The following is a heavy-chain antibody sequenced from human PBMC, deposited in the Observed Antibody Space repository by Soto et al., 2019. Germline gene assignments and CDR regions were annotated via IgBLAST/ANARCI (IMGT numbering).Heavy chain of an antibody. J-gene: IGHJ6*02. CDR3: ARGGAIRGVIITGYYYGMDV. Sequence: QVQLVQSGAEVKKPGASVKVSCKASGYTFTSYAMHWVRQAPGQRLEWMGWINAGNGNTKYSQKFQGRVTITRDTSASTAYMELSSLRSEDTAVYYCARGGAIRGVIITGYYYGMDVWGQGTTVTVS. CDR1: GYTFTSYA. CDR2: INAGNGNT. D-gene: IGHD3-10*01. V-gene: IGHV1-3*01.